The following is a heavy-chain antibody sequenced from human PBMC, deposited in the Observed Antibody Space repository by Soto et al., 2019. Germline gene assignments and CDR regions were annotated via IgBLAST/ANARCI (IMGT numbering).Heavy chain of an antibody. D-gene: IGHD2-2*01. CDR3: ARDGVRYCSTTSCYPWFXP. V-gene: IGHV4-31*03. CDR2: IFYSGSA. J-gene: IGHJ5*02. Sequence: SETLSLTCTVSGGSISSGGYYWSWIRQHPGKGLEWIGYIFYSGSAYYNPSLKSRITISLDTSKNQFSLKLSSVTAADTAMYYCARDGVRYCSTTSCYPWFXPWGLGALVTVSS. CDR1: GGSISSGGYY.